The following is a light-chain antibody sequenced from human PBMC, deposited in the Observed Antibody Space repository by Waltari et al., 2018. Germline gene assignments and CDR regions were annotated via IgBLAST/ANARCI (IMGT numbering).Light chain of an antibody. V-gene: IGKV1-39*01. CDR1: QNIRTY. J-gene: IGKJ1*01. CDR2: GAS. CDR3: QQSFSSPWT. Sequence: DIQMTQSPSSLSASVGDTVTVTCRASQNIRTYIKWYQQKTAKAPKLRIYGASTLQRGVPSRFRGSASGTEFTLTVTNLQPDDFATYFCQQSFSSPWTFGQGTTVNI.